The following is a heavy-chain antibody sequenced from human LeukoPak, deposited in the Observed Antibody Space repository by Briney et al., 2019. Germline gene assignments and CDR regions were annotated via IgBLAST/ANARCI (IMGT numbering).Heavy chain of an antibody. D-gene: IGHD3-10*01. CDR1: AGSFSGYY. V-gene: IGHV4-34*01. CDR3: SGRVTYYYGSGPTNWFDP. CDR2: INHSGST. Sequence: SETLSPTSAVYAGSFSGYYWSWIRQPPGKGLEWIGEINHSGSTNYNPSLKSRVTISVDTSKNQFSRKLSSVTAAATAVYYCSGRVTYYYGSGPTNWFDPWGQGTLVTVSS. J-gene: IGHJ5*02.